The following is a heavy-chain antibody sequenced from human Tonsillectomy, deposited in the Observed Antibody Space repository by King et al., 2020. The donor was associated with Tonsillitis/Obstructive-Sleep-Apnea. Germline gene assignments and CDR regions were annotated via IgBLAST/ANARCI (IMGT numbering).Heavy chain of an antibody. Sequence: TLKESGPTLVKPTQTLTLTCTFSGFSLSTSGVGVGWIRQPPGKALEWLAPLYWDYDKRYSPSLKSKLTITQDTSQNQVVLTMTNMDPVDTATYFCARTTRYCTGGVCYYNYWGQGTLVTVSS. CDR2: LYWDYDK. CDR3: ARTTRYCTGGVCYYNY. J-gene: IGHJ4*02. CDR1: GFSLSTSGVG. V-gene: IGHV2-5*02. D-gene: IGHD2-8*02.